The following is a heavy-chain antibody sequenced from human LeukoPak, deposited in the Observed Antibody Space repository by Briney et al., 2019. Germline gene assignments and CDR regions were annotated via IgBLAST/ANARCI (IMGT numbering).Heavy chain of an antibody. CDR1: GGSILTTNW. V-gene: IGHV4-4*02. Sequence: SETLSLTCAVSGGSILTTNWWSWVRQPPGKGLEWIGEVHLSGTSNYNPSLKSRVSMSIDKSKNQLSLKLTSVTAADTAMYYCARESGAFSPFGFWGQGTLVTVSS. CDR3: ARESGAFSPFGF. J-gene: IGHJ4*02. D-gene: IGHD1-26*01. CDR2: VHLSGTS.